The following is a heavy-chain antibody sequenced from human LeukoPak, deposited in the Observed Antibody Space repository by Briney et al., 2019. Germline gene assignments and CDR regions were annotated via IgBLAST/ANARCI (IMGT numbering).Heavy chain of an antibody. Sequence: PSETLSLTCTVSGYSISSGYYWGWIRQPPGKGLEWIGSIYHSGSTYYNPSLKSRVTISVDTSKNQFSLKLSSVTAADTAVYYCAREFSGYDYDVDYWGQGTLVTVSS. CDR1: GYSISSGYY. D-gene: IGHD5-12*01. V-gene: IGHV4-38-2*02. CDR3: AREFSGYDYDVDY. J-gene: IGHJ4*02. CDR2: IYHSGST.